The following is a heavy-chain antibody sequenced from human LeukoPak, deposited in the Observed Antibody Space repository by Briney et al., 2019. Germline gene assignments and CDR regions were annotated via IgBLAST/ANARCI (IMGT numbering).Heavy chain of an antibody. V-gene: IGHV1-18*01. Sequence: ASVKVSCKASGYTFTSYGISWVRQAPGQGLEWMGWISAYNGNTNYAQKLQGRVTMTTDTSTSTAYMELRSLRSDDTAVYYCARDAPYCSSTSCLYFDYWGQGTLVTVSS. D-gene: IGHD2-2*01. J-gene: IGHJ4*02. CDR2: ISAYNGNT. CDR3: ARDAPYCSSTSCLYFDY. CDR1: GYTFTSYG.